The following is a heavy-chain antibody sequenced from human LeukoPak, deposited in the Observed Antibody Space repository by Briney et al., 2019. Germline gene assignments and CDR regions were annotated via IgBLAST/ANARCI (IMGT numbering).Heavy chain of an antibody. V-gene: IGHV3-7*01. CDR3: ARDDSDPDY. D-gene: IGHD2-21*02. CDR1: GLTFSSYW. CDR2: IKQDGSEK. Sequence: PGGSLRLSCAASGLTFSSYWMSWVRQAPGKGLEWVANIKQDGSEKYYVDSVKGRFTISRDNAKNSLYLQMNSLRVEDTAVYYCARDDSDPDYWGQGTLVTVSS. J-gene: IGHJ4*02.